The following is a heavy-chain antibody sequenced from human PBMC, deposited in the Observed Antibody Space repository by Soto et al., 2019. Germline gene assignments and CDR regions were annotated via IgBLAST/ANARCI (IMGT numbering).Heavy chain of an antibody. J-gene: IGHJ4*02. V-gene: IGHV4-59*01. CDR2: IYYSGST. CDR1: GGSISSYY. CDR3: ARGMAKYYYFDY. D-gene: IGHD5-12*01. Sequence: PSETLSLTCTVSGGSISSYYWSWIRQPPGKGLEWIGYIYYSGSTNYNPSLKSRVTISVDTSKNQFSLKLSSVTAADTAVYYCARGMAKYYYFDYWGQGTLVTVSS.